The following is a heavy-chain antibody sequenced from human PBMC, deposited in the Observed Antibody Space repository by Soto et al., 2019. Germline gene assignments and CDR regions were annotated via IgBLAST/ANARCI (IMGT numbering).Heavy chain of an antibody. CDR2: ISYDGSNK. D-gene: IGHD1-7*01. CDR3: AGTSSLQWYYMDV. J-gene: IGHJ6*03. Sequence: GGSLRLSCAASGFTFSSYGMHWVRQAPGKGLEWVAVISYDGSNKYYADSVKGRFTISRDNSKNTLYLQMNSLRAEDTAVYYCAGTSSLQWYYMDVRDKGTTVTVSS. CDR1: GFTFSSYG. V-gene: IGHV3-30*03.